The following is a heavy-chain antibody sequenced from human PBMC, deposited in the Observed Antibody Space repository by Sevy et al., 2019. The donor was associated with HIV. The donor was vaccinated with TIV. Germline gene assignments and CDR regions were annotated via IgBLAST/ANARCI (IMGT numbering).Heavy chain of an antibody. CDR3: ARERGTYYDTTGYPYLLEAGFDY. J-gene: IGHJ4*02. CDR2: INSDSDTM. D-gene: IGHD3-22*01. CDR1: GFPFSHYA. Sequence: GGSLRLSCAASGFPFSHYAMNWVRQAPGKGLEWILYINSDSDTMYYGDSVKGRFTIPRDNAKNSLYLHMNSLRDEDMAVYYCARERGTYYDTTGYPYLLEAGFDYWGQGTLVTVSS. V-gene: IGHV3-48*02.